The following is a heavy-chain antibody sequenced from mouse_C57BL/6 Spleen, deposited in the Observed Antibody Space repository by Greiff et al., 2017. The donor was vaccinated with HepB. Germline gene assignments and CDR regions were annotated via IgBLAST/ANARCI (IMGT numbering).Heavy chain of an antibody. V-gene: IGHV1-82*01. Sequence: VQLQQSGPELVKPGASVKISCKASGYAFSSSWMNWVKQRPGKGLEWIGRIYPGDGDTNYNGKFKGKATLTADKSSSTAYMQLSSLTSEDSAVYFCARRRRDYYAMDYWGQGTSVTVSS. CDR2: IYPGDGDT. CDR1: GYAFSSSW. J-gene: IGHJ4*01. CDR3: ARRRRDYYAMDY.